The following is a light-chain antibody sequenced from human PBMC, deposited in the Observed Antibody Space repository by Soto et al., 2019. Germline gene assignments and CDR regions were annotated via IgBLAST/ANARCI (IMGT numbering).Light chain of an antibody. Sequence: DIQMTQSPSILSASVGDRVTITCRASQRIDTWLAWYQQKPGTAPKLLIYKATILQSGVPSRFSGSGSGTEFTLAISSLEPDDFATYYCQQYETFSPWTSGQGTKVDIK. CDR1: QRIDTW. CDR2: KAT. V-gene: IGKV1-5*03. J-gene: IGKJ1*01. CDR3: QQYETFSPWT.